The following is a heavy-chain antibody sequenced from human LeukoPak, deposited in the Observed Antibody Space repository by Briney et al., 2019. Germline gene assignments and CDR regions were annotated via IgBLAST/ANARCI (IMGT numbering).Heavy chain of an antibody. Sequence: GRSLRLSCAASGFTFSSYAMHWVRQAPGKRLEWVAVISYDGSNKYYADSVKGRFTISRDNSKNTLYLQMNSLRAEDTAVYYCARDQVAAGPLIYYYYYGMDVWGQGTTVTVSS. J-gene: IGHJ6*02. CDR1: GFTFSSYA. CDR3: ARDQVAAGPLIYYYYYGMDV. V-gene: IGHV3-30*04. D-gene: IGHD6-6*01. CDR2: ISYDGSNK.